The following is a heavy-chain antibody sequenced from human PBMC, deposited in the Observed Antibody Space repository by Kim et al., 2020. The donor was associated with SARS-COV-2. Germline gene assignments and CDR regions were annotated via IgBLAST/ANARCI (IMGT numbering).Heavy chain of an antibody. CDR1: GFIFSSYC. CDR3: ARSPSGRYYRTFDY. Sequence: GGSLRLSCAASGFIFSSYCMTWVRQAPGKGLQWVADINQDGSDKYYADSVKGRFTISRDNAKNSLYLQMNSLRAEDTAVYYCARSPSGRYYRTFDYWGQGTLVTVS. CDR2: INQDGSDK. D-gene: IGHD3-10*01. J-gene: IGHJ4*02. V-gene: IGHV3-7*01.